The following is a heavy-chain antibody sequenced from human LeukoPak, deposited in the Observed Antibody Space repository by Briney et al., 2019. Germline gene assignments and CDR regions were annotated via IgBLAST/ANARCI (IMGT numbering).Heavy chain of an antibody. J-gene: IGHJ4*02. CDR1: GFIFSNYG. V-gene: IGHV3-23*01. CDR2: ISASGSAT. CDR3: AKDPGKFWSGHDC. D-gene: IGHD3-3*01. Sequence: GGSLRLSCAASGFIFSNYGMNWVRQAPGKGLEWVAAISASGSATSYADSVRGRFTISRDNSKNTLYLQMNSLRGEDTAVYYCAKDPGKFWSGHDCWGQGTLVTVSS.